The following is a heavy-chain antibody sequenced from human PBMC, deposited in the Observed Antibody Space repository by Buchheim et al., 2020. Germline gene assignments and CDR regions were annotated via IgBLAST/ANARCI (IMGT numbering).Heavy chain of an antibody. CDR3: TTGPYYYDSSGYYSFDY. J-gene: IGHJ4*02. Sequence: EVQLVESGGGLVKPGGSLRLSCAASGFTFSNAWMSWVRQAPGKGLEWVGRIKRKTDGATTDYAAPVKGRFTISRDDSTNTLYLQMNSLKTEDTAVYYCTTGPYYYDSSGYYSFDYWGQGTL. D-gene: IGHD3-22*01. CDR2: IKRKTDGATT. CDR1: GFTFSNAW. V-gene: IGHV3-15*01.